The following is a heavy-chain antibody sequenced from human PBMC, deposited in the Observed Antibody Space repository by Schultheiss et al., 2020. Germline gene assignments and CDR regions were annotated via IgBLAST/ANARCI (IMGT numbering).Heavy chain of an antibody. V-gene: IGHV3-NL1*01. Sequence: GGSLRLSCAASEFTLSSYSMNWVRQAPGKGLEWVSSISGGSTYYADSVKGRFTISRDNSKNTLYLRMNSLRAEDTAVYYCAKTKGDYGDYVNYYYMDVWGKGTTVTVSS. CDR3: AKTKGDYGDYVNYYYMDV. CDR1: EFTLSSYS. J-gene: IGHJ6*03. D-gene: IGHD4-17*01. CDR2: ISGGST.